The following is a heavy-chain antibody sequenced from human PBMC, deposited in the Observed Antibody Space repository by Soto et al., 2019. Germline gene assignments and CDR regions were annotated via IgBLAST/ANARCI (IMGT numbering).Heavy chain of an antibody. CDR1: GFTFSSYS. CDR2: ISSSSSTI. J-gene: IGHJ6*02. Sequence: GGSLRLSCAASGFTFSSYSMNWVRQAPGKGLEWVSYISSSSSTIYYADSVKGRFTISRDNARNSLYLQMNSLRDEDTAVYYCARGSEDSSGYYPYYYYYYGMDVRGQGTKVTVSS. CDR3: ARGSEDSSGYYPYYYYYYGMDV. V-gene: IGHV3-48*02. D-gene: IGHD3-22*01.